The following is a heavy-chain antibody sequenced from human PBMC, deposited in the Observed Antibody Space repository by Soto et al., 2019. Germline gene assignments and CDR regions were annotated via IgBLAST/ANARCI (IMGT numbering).Heavy chain of an antibody. J-gene: IGHJ4*02. CDR3: ARDTIAAAGTDFDY. CDR1: GYTFTSYP. D-gene: IGHD6-13*01. V-gene: IGHV1-18*01. CDR2: ISADNGNT. Sequence: GASVKVSCKASGYTFTSYPMHWVRQAPGQRLEWMGWISADNGNTNYAQKLQGRVTMTTDTSTSTAYMELRSLRSDDTAVYCCARDTIAAAGTDFDYWGQGTLVTVSS.